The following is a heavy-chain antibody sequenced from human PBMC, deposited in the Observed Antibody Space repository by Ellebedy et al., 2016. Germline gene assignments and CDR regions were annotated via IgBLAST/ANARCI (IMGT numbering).Heavy chain of an antibody. CDR2: IWYDGSNK. CDR1: GFTFSSYG. D-gene: IGHD3-10*01. J-gene: IGHJ4*02. CDR3: ARGTMVRGVIITVGYYFDY. Sequence: GGSLRLSCAASGFTFSSYGMHWVRQAPGKGLEWVALIWYDGSNKYYADSVKGRFTISRDNSKNTLYLQMNSLRAEDTAVYYCARGTMVRGVIITVGYYFDYWGQGTLVTVSS. V-gene: IGHV3-33*01.